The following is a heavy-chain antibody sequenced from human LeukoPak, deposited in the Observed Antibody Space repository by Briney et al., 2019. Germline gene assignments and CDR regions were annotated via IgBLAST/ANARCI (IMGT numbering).Heavy chain of an antibody. V-gene: IGHV1-2*02. CDR3: ARGGWELYFDY. CDR2: INPNSGGT. Sequence: ASVKVSCKASGYTFTGYYMHWVRQAPGQGLEWMGWINPNSGGTKSAQKFQGRVTMTRDTSISTAYMELSRLRSDDTAVYYCARGGWELYFDYWGQGTLVTVSS. J-gene: IGHJ4*02. CDR1: GYTFTGYY. D-gene: IGHD1-26*01.